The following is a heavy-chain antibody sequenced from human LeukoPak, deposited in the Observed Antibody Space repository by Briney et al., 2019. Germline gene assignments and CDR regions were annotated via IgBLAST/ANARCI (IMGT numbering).Heavy chain of an antibody. D-gene: IGHD3-10*01. V-gene: IGHV3-30*18. CDR2: ISYDGSNK. J-gene: IGHJ4*02. CDR3: AKDGSLVRGYWD. Sequence: PGRSLRLSCAASGFTFSSYGMHWVRQAPGKGLEWVAVISYDGSNKYYADSVKGRFTISRDNSKNTLCLQMNSLRAEDTAVYYCAKDGSLVRGYWDWGQGTLVTVSS. CDR1: GFTFSSYG.